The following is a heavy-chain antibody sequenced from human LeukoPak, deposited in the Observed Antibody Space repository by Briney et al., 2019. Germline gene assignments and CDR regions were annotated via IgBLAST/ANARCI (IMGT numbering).Heavy chain of an antibody. Sequence: GGSLRLSCAASGFTFSSYWMYWVRQAPGKELVWVSRINSDGSSTTYADSVKGRFTISRDNAKNTLYLQMNSLRAEDTAVYYCAREDGYNSLDYWGQGTLVTVSS. J-gene: IGHJ4*02. CDR2: INSDGSST. CDR3: AREDGYNSLDY. D-gene: IGHD5-24*01. CDR1: GFTFSSYW. V-gene: IGHV3-74*03.